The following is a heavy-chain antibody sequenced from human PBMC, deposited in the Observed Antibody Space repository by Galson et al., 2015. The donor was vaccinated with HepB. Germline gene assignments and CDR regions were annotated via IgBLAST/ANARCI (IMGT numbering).Heavy chain of an antibody. CDR3: AKKIHGDYYSDY. CDR1: GFTFGSYG. CDR2: ISYDGSNK. D-gene: IGHD4-17*01. J-gene: IGHJ4*02. V-gene: IGHV3-30*18. Sequence: SLRLSCAASGFTFGSYGMHWVRQAPGKGLEWVAVISYDGSNKYYADSVKGRFTISRDNSKNTLYLQMNSLRAEDTAVYYCAKKIHGDYYSDYWGQGTLVTVSS.